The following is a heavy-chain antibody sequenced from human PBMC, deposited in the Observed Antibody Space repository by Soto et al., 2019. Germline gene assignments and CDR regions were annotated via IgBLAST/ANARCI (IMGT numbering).Heavy chain of an antibody. CDR1: GGSMSSYY. Sequence: QVHLQQSGPGLVNPSETLSLTCTVSGGSMSSYYWTRIRQPAGKGLEWIGRVYSSGGTHYNPSLKSRVTISLDTSTNQFSLRLLSVTDADTAVYYCARGQRFSDWFDPWGQGTLVTVSS. D-gene: IGHD3-3*01. V-gene: IGHV4-4*07. CDR3: ARGQRFSDWFDP. J-gene: IGHJ5*02. CDR2: VYSSGGT.